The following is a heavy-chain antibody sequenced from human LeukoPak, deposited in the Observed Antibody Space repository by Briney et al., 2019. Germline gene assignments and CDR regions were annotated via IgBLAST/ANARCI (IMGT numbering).Heavy chain of an antibody. Sequence: GGSLRLSCAASGFTFSSYSMNWDRQAPGKGLEWVSSISSSSSYIYYADSVKGRFTISRDNAKNSLYLQMNSLRAEDTAVYYRARVSSWWWFDPWGQGTLVTVSS. CDR2: ISSSSSYI. D-gene: IGHD2-8*02. CDR3: ARVSSWWWFDP. V-gene: IGHV3-21*01. J-gene: IGHJ5*02. CDR1: GFTFSSYS.